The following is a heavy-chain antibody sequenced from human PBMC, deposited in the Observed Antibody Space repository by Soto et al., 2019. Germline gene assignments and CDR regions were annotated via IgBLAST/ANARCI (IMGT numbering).Heavy chain of an antibody. Sequence: QVQLVQSGGEVRKAGASVRVSCKTSGYPFTSYDISWVRQAPGQGLEWMGWINPYNGDTNYTQTFQGRVTMTKDTSTTTVYMELRSLQFDDTAVYFCARDPVAGHFDNWGQGTLVTVSS. V-gene: IGHV1-18*04. CDR1: GYPFTSYD. J-gene: IGHJ4*02. CDR2: INPYNGDT. D-gene: IGHD6-19*01. CDR3: ARDPVAGHFDN.